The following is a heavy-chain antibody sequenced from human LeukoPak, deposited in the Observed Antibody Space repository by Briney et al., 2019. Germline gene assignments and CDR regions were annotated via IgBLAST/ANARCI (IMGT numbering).Heavy chain of an antibody. Sequence: PSETLSLTCTVSGGSISGSSYYWGWIRQPPGKGLEWIGSIYYSGNTYYNPSLKSRVTISVDTSKNQFSLKLNSVTATDTAVYYCARGERQQWRREYYYYGMDVWGQGTTVTVSS. J-gene: IGHJ6*02. CDR3: ARGERQQWRREYYYYGMDV. CDR1: GGSISGSSYY. D-gene: IGHD6-19*01. CDR2: IYYSGNT. V-gene: IGHV4-39*02.